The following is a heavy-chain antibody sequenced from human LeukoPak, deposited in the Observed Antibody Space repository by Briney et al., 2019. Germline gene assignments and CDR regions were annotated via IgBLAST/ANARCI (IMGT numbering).Heavy chain of an antibody. CDR3: AKGATIAATLGWFDP. J-gene: IGHJ5*02. CDR1: GFTFDDYA. V-gene: IGHV3-9*01. Sequence: GGSLRLSCAASGFTFDDYAMHWVRQAPGKGLEWVSGISWNSGSIGYADSVKGRFTISRDNAKNSLYLQMNSLRAEDTALYYCAKGATIAATLGWFDPWGQGTLVTVSS. D-gene: IGHD2-15*01. CDR2: ISWNSGSI.